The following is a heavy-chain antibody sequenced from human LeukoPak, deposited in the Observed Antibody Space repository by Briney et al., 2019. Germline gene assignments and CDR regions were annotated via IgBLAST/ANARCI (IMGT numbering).Heavy chain of an antibody. CDR1: GGSISSSSYY. J-gene: IGHJ5*02. Sequence: SETLSLTCTVSGGSISSSSYYWGWIRQPPGKGLEWIGSIYYSGSTYYNPSLKSRVTISVDTSKNQFSLKLSSVTAADTAVYYCARDPQVDRFDPWGQGTLVTVSS. CDR3: ARDPQVDRFDP. V-gene: IGHV4-39*07. CDR2: IYYSGST. D-gene: IGHD2-15*01.